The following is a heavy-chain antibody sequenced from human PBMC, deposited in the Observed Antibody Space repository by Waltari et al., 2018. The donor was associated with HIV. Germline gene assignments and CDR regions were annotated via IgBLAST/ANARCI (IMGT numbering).Heavy chain of an antibody. V-gene: IGHV3-33*01. J-gene: IGHJ6*02. Sequence: QAQLVESGGGVVQPGRSMRLSCEAPGFAFSTYGMYWVRQAPGKGLEGVAVRWYDGSKKDYGASVKGRFTISRDNPKNTVYLQMTSLRADDTGIYYCAGGRTAFGVVTGAPLGVDVWGQGTTVTVSS. CDR1: GFAFSTYG. CDR2: RWYDGSKK. CDR3: AGGRTAFGVVTGAPLGVDV. D-gene: IGHD3-3*01.